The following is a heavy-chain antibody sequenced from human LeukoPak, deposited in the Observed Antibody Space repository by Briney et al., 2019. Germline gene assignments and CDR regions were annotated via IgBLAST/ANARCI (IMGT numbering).Heavy chain of an antibody. CDR3: ARDRDSSGYYYPYYFDY. CDR2: INPNSGGT. J-gene: IGHJ4*02. Sequence: ASVKVSCKASGYTFTGYYMHWVRQAPGQGLEWMGWINPNSGGTNYAQKFQGRVTMTRDTSISTAYMELSRLRSDDTAVYYCARDRDSSGYYYPYYFDYWGQGTLVTVSS. CDR1: GYTFTGYY. D-gene: IGHD3-22*01. V-gene: IGHV1-2*02.